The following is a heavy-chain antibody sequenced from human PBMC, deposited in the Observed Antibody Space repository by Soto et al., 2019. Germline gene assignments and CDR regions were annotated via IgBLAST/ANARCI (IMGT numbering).Heavy chain of an antibody. Sequence: EVQLLESGGGLVQPGGSLRLSCAASGFTFSSYAMRWVRQAAVKGLEWVSAISGSGGSTYYPDSVHGRFTISRDNSNNTLQLQMPSLGAEDKAVYYCAGRGSGRSSNYWGQATLVSVSS. D-gene: IGHD1-26*01. CDR3: AGRGSGRSSNY. V-gene: IGHV3-23*01. CDR2: ISGSGGST. CDR1: GFTFSSYA. J-gene: IGHJ4*02.